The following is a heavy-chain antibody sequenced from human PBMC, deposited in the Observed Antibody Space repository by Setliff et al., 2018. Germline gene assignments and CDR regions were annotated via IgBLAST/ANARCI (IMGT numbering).Heavy chain of an antibody. CDR3: ARGLSEAATPYYYYYYGMDV. J-gene: IGHJ6*02. D-gene: IGHD2-15*01. CDR2: INLSGGST. V-gene: IGHV1-46*01. Sequence: GASVKVSCKASGYTFTSYYMHWVRQAPGQGLEWMGIINLSGGSTSYAQKFQGRVTMTRDTSTSTVYMELSSLRSEDTAVYYCARGLSEAATPYYYYYYGMDVWGQGTTVTVSS. CDR1: GYTFTSYY.